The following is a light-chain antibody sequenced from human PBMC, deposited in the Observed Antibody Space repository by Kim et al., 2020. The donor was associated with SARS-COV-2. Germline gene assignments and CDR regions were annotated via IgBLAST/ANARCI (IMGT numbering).Light chain of an antibody. CDR2: GAS. J-gene: IGKJ2*01. Sequence: LSTGERVTLSCRASETVGTSFLAWYQQKPGQAPRLLISGASSRATGIPDRFSGSGSGTDFTLIISRLEPEDFAVYYCQQYSSSPYTFGQGTKLEI. CDR1: ETVGTSF. CDR3: QQYSSSPYT. V-gene: IGKV3-20*01.